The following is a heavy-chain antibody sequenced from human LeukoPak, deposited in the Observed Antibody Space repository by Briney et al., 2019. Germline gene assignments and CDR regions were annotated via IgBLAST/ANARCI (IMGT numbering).Heavy chain of an antibody. CDR3: AKAREYQLLAGFDY. J-gene: IGHJ4*02. CDR1: GFTFSSYG. Sequence: GGSLRLSCAASGFTFSSYGMHWVRQAPGKGLEGVAVISYDGSNKYYADSVKGRFTISRDNSKNTLYLQMNSLRAEDTAVYYCAKAREYQLLAGFDYWGQGTLVTVSS. CDR2: ISYDGSNK. V-gene: IGHV3-30*18. D-gene: IGHD2-2*01.